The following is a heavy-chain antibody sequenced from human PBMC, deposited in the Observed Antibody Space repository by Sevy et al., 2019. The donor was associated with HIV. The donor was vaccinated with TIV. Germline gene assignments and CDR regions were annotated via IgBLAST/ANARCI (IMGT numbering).Heavy chain of an antibody. Sequence: GGSLRLSCAASGFTFSSYSMNWVRQAPGKGLGWVSYISSSSSTIYYADSVKGRFTISRDNAKNSLYLQMNSLRDEDTAVYYCAREALNYYGSGSYYLDYWGQGTLVTVSS. CDR2: ISSSSSTI. V-gene: IGHV3-48*02. D-gene: IGHD3-10*01. J-gene: IGHJ4*02. CDR3: AREALNYYGSGSYYLDY. CDR1: GFTFSSYS.